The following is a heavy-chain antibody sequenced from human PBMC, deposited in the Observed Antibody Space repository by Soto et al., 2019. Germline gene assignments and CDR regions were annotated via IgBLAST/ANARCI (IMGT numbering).Heavy chain of an antibody. CDR1: GFTFDDYA. D-gene: IGHD3-3*01. V-gene: IGHV3-9*01. CDR3: AKGPYYYFWSGFYY. CDR2: ISWNSGSI. J-gene: IGHJ4*01. Sequence: GGSLRLSCAASGFTFDDYAMHWVRQALGKGLEWVSGISWNSGSIGYADSVKGRFTISRDNAKNSLYLQMNSLRAEDTALYYCAKGPYYYFWSGFYYWGHGT.